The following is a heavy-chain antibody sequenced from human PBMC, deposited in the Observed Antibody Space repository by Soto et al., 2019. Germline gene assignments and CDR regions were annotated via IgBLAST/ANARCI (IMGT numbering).Heavy chain of an antibody. CDR1: GFTFSIYA. D-gene: IGHD6-13*01. V-gene: IGHV3-23*01. CDR2: ISGSGGSK. CDR3: AKDSELVLWFDH. Sequence: PGGSLRLSFAASGFTFSIYAMSWVLQAPGKGLEWVSAISGSGGSKYYAHYVKARLTISRDNSTNKLYIKMNSLRAEDTAVYYCAKDSELVLWFDHWGQGTLVTVSS. J-gene: IGHJ5*02.